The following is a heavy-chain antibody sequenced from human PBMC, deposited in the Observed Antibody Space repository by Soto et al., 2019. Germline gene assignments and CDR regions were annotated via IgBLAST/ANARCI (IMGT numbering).Heavy chain of an antibody. CDR2: IYYSGST. V-gene: IGHV4-31*03. CDR3: ARVRPPIFGVTSYYFDY. Sequence: TLSLTCTVSGGSISSGGYYWSWIRQHPGKGLEWIGYIYYSGSTYYNPSLKSRVTISVDTSKNQFSLKLSSVTAADTAVYYCARVRPPIFGVTSYYFDYWGQGTLVTVSS. D-gene: IGHD3-3*01. CDR1: GGSISSGGYY. J-gene: IGHJ4*02.